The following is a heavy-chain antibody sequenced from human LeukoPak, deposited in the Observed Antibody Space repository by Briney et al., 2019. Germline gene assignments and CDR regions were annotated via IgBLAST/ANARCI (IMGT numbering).Heavy chain of an antibody. CDR3: ARVTYYDSSGNEYFDS. J-gene: IGHJ4*02. Sequence: GGSLRLSCAASGFTFDDYAMHWVRQAPGKGLEWVSGVSWNSVSIGYADSVKGRFTISRDNAKNSLYLQMNSLRAEDTALYYCARVTYYDSSGNEYFDSLGQGTLVTVSS. CDR1: GFTFDDYA. D-gene: IGHD3-22*01. CDR2: VSWNSVSI. V-gene: IGHV3-9*01.